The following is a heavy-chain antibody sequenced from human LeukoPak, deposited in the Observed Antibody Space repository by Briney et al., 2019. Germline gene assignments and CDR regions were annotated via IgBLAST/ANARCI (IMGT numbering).Heavy chain of an antibody. CDR3: ARATYYDSSGYYYYYYYMDV. D-gene: IGHD3-22*01. Sequence: SETLSLTCAVYGGSFSGYYWSWIRQPPGKGLEWIGEINHSGSTNYNPSLKSRVTISVDTSKNQFSLKLSSVTAADTAVYYCARATYYDSSGYYYYYYYMDVWGKGTTVTVSS. J-gene: IGHJ6*03. V-gene: IGHV4-34*01. CDR2: INHSGST. CDR1: GGSFSGYY.